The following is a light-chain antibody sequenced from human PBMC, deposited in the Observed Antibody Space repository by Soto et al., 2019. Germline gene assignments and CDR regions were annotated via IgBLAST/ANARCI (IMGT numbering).Light chain of an antibody. V-gene: IGKV3-20*01. CDR3: QQYGHSPRT. J-gene: IGKJ1*01. CDR2: AAS. CDR1: QSVADNY. Sequence: EIVLTQSPGTLSLSPGERATLYCRASQSVADNYLAWYQQKPGQAPRLLIYAASRRATGIPDTFSGSGSGTDFTLTITRLEPEDFALYYCQQYGHSPRTFGQGTRVEIK.